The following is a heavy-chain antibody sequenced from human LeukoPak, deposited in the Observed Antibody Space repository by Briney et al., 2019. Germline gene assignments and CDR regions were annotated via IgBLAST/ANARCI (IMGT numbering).Heavy chain of an antibody. CDR2: IWYDGSNK. Sequence: QAGGSLRLSCAASGFTFSSYGMHWVRQAPGKGLEWVAVIWYDGSNKYYADSVKGRFTISRDNSKNTLYLQMNSLRAEDTAVYYCAKDRGYSGYDYFDYWGQGTLVTVSS. D-gene: IGHD5-12*01. J-gene: IGHJ4*02. V-gene: IGHV3-33*06. CDR3: AKDRGYSGYDYFDY. CDR1: GFTFSSYG.